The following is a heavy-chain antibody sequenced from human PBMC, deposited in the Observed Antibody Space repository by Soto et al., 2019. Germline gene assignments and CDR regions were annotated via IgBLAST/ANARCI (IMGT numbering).Heavy chain of an antibody. CDR3: AKDSVAGRAYYYGMDV. D-gene: IGHD6-6*01. Sequence: EVQLLESGGGLVQPGGSLRLSCAGAGFTFSTYAMSWVRQAPGKGLEWVSAISGRGISTYYADSVKGRFTISRDNSRNTLFLQLNSLRAEDTAVYYCAKDSVAGRAYYYGMDVWGQGTTVTVSS. V-gene: IGHV3-23*01. J-gene: IGHJ6*02. CDR2: ISGRGIST. CDR1: GFTFSTYA.